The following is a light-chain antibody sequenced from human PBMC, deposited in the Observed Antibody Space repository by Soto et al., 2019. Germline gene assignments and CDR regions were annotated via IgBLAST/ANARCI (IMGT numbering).Light chain of an antibody. V-gene: IGKV1-9*01. Sequence: IQLTQSPSSLSASVGDRVTITCRASQGISSYLAWYQQKPGKAPKLLIYAASTLQSGVPSRFSGSGSPTDSTLTISSLQPEDFATYYCQQLSTYPLNFCGGTKVDI. J-gene: IGKJ4*01. CDR2: AAS. CDR1: QGISSY. CDR3: QQLSTYPLN.